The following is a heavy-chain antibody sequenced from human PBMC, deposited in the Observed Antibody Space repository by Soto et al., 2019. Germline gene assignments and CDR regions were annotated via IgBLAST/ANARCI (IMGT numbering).Heavy chain of an antibody. CDR1: GFTVNTNY. V-gene: IGHV3-66*01. Sequence: EVQLVESGGGLVQPGGPLRISCLASGFTVNTNYVSWVRQAPGKGLGWVSIIYDGGSTYYADSVKGRFTIPRDNSKNTVYLQTNSLRGVDTAVYYCARGGGGYGRRVDPWGQGSVGTVSS. CDR2: IYDGGST. J-gene: IGHJ5*02. CDR3: ARGGGGYGRRVDP. D-gene: IGHD5-12*01.